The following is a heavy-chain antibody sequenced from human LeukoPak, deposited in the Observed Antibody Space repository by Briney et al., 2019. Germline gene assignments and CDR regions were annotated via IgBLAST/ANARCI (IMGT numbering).Heavy chain of an antibody. J-gene: IGHJ3*02. D-gene: IGHD7-27*01. CDR3: ANGDGVETHHAFDI. CDR1: GYTIIGYY. V-gene: IGHV1-2*02. CDR2: ISPNSGGT. Sequence: ASVKVSCKAPGYTIIGYYIHWVRQAPGQGLEWMGWISPNSGGTNYAQKFQGRVTMARDTSISTAYMELSRLRYDDTAVYYCANGDGVETHHAFDIWGQGTMVTVSS.